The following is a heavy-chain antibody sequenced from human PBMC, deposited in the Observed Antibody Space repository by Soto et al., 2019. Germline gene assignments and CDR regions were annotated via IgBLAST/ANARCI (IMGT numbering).Heavy chain of an antibody. J-gene: IGHJ4*02. CDR1: GYTFTSYA. V-gene: IGHV1-3*01. D-gene: IGHD2-21*02. Sequence: QVQLVQSGAEVKKPGASVKVSCKASGYTFTSYAMHWVRQAPGQRLEWMGWINAGNGNTKYSQKFQGRVTITRDTSASTAYMGLSSLRSEDTAVYYCAREGSVTAFDYWGQGTLVTVSS. CDR3: AREGSVTAFDY. CDR2: INAGNGNT.